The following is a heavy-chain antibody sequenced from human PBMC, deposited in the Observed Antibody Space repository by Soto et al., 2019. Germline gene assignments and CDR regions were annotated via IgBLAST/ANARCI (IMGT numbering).Heavy chain of an antibody. CDR2: IWYDGSNK. Sequence: QVQLVESGGGVVQPGRSLRLSCAASGFTFSSYGMHWVRQAPGKGLEWVAVIWYDGSNKYYADSVKGRFTISRDNSKNTLHLQKNSLRAEDTAVYYCARDAVRFSLWSDSTIDYWGQGTLVTVSS. J-gene: IGHJ4*02. V-gene: IGHV3-33*01. D-gene: IGHD2-2*01. CDR3: ARDAVRFSLWSDSTIDY. CDR1: GFTFSSYG.